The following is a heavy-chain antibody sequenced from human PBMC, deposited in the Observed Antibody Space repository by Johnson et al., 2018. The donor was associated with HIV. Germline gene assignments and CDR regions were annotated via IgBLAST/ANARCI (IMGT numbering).Heavy chain of an antibody. V-gene: IGHV3-30*19. J-gene: IGHJ3*02. D-gene: IGHD3-16*01. CDR2: ISYEGSTK. CDR1: GFTFNYNY. Sequence: QVQLVESGGGVVQPGKSLRLSCAASGFTFNYNYMLWVRQAPGKGLEWVAVISYEGSTKYYADSVKGRFTISRDNSKNTLYLQMNSLRAEDTAVYYCVRDRGNMLLDGAFDIWGQGTMVTVSS. CDR3: VRDRGNMLLDGAFDI.